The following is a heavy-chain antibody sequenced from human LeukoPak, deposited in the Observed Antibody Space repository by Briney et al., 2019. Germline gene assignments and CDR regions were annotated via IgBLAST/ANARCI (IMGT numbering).Heavy chain of an antibody. D-gene: IGHD6-19*01. V-gene: IGHV3-11*04. Sequence: GGSLRLSCAASGFTFSDYYMSWIRHAPGKGLEWVSNSSRSGSTRYYADSVKGRFTISRDNAKNALYLQMNSLRAEDTAVYYCARGPSVAVAGSFDIWGQGTMVTVSS. J-gene: IGHJ3*02. CDR2: SSRSGSTR. CDR3: ARGPSVAVAGSFDI. CDR1: GFTFSDYY.